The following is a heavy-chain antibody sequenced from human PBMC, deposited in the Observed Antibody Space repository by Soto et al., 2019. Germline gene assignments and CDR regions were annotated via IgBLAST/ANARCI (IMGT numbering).Heavy chain of an antibody. CDR1: GFTFSNYG. V-gene: IGHV1-18*01. J-gene: IGHJ4*02. Sequence: ASVKVSCKASGFTFSNYGITWLRQVPGQGLEWMGWISAYNGNTVHAQEYQGRLTMTTDTSTSTAYMELRSLRPDDTAVYYCASTHAGYDLGPHPSAYWGQGTLVTVSS. CDR3: ASTHAGYDLGPHPSAY. D-gene: IGHD6-13*01. CDR2: ISAYNGNT.